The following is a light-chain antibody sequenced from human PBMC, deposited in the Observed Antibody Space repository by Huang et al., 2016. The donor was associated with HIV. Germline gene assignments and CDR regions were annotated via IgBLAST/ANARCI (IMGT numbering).Light chain of an antibody. CDR3: QQYGSSPYT. CDR2: GTS. Sequence: EIVLTQSPGTLSLSPGERATLSCGASHVVSTGFLAWYQQRPGQPPRLLIYGTSRRASGMPDRFSASGSATEFTLTISRLEPEDFAVYFCQQYGSSPYTFGQGTNIEIK. CDR1: HVVSTGF. J-gene: IGKJ2*01. V-gene: IGKV3-20*01.